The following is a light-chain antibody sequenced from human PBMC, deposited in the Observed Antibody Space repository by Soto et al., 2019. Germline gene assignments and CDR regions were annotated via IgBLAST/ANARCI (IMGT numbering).Light chain of an antibody. CDR2: AAS. V-gene: IGKV1-39*01. J-gene: IGKJ4*01. Sequence: DIQMTQSPCSLSTSVGDRVTITCRASQGISTFLNWYQQKPGKAPRLLIYAASRLQSGVPARFSGSGVETDFTLTITSLQPEDFGIYYCQQSYALVRTFGGGTKVDIK. CDR1: QGISTF. CDR3: QQSYALVRT.